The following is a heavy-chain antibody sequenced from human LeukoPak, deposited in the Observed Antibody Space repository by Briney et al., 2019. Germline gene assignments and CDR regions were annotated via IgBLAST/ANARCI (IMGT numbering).Heavy chain of an antibody. D-gene: IGHD3-3*01. CDR1: GVSFSGYY. CDR2: INHSGST. V-gene: IGHV4-34*01. J-gene: IGHJ4*02. CDR3: AVTYYDFWSHFDY. Sequence: KPSETLSLTCAVYGVSFSGYYWSWIRQPPGKGLEWIGEINHSGSTNYNPSLKSRVTISVDTSKNQFSLKLSSVTAADTAVYYCAVTYYDFWSHFDYWGQGTLVTVSS.